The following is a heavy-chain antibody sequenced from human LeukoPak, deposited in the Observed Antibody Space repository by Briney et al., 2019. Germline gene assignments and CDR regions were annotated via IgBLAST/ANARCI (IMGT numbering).Heavy chain of an antibody. CDR2: VYGDAST. J-gene: IGHJ3*02. V-gene: IGHV3-66*02. CDR3: ARLYDRSSYGAFDI. CDR1: RFTVNSNY. D-gene: IGHD3-22*01. Sequence: GGSLRLSCAASRFTVNSNYMGWVRQAPGKGLEWVSVVYGDASTYYPDSVKGRFTISRDNSQNTLFLQLDSLRAEDTAVYYCARLYDRSSYGAFDIWGQGAMVTVSS.